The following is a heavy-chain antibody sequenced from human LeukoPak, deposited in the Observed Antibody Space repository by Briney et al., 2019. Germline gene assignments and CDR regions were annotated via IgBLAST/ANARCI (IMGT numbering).Heavy chain of an antibody. D-gene: IGHD6-19*01. CDR2: IKNDGSET. CDR1: GFNFRDHW. V-gene: IGHV3-7*03. Sequence: TGGSLRLPCAVSGFNFRDHWMDWVRQAPGKGLQWVGHIKNDGSETYYLDSLKGRFSISRDNTNNALYLQMNSLRVEDTAVYYCVKNDGWFHLAQWGQGTLVTVSS. J-gene: IGHJ4*02. CDR3: VKNDGWFHLAQ.